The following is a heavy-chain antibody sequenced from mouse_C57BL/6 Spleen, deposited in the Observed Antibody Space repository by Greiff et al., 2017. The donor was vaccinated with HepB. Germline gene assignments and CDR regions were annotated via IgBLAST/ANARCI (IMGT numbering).Heavy chain of an antibody. V-gene: IGHV1-18*01. Sequence: SGPELVKPGASVKIPCKASGYTFTDYNMDWVKQSHGKSLEWIGDINPNNGGTIYNQKFKGKATLTVDKSSSTAYMELRSLTSEDTAVYYCARKEWVRAWFAYWGQGTLVTVSA. CDR3: ARKEWVRAWFAY. CDR1: GYTFTDYN. J-gene: IGHJ3*01. CDR2: INPNNGGT. D-gene: IGHD3-2*02.